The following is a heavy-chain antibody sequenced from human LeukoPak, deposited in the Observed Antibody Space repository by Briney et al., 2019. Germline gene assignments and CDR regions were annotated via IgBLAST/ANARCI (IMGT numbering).Heavy chain of an antibody. J-gene: IGHJ4*02. CDR1: GFTFSRFA. D-gene: IGHD1/OR15-1a*01. CDR2: IRNSGDNT. CDR3: AKGNWDKLEVFDY. Sequence: PGGSLRLSCAASGFTFSRFAMSWVRQAPGKGLEWVSVIRNSGDNTYYTDSVKGRFTLSRDNSKNTLWLQMNSLRAEDTAVYYCAKGNWDKLEVFDYWGQGTLVTASS. V-gene: IGHV3-23*01.